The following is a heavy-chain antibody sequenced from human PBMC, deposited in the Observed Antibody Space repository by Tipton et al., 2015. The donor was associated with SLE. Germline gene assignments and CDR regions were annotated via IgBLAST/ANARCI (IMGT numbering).Heavy chain of an antibody. V-gene: IGHV3-48*03. CDR3: ARELGIVGGTGYYYGMDV. D-gene: IGHD1-26*01. J-gene: IGHJ6*02. Sequence: SLRLSCAASGFTFSSYEMNWVRLAPGKGLEWVSYIRSSGSSIYYADSVKGRFTISRDNAKNSLYLQMNSLRAEDTAVYYCARELGIVGGTGYYYGMDVWGQGTTVTVSS. CDR2: IRSSGSSI. CDR1: GFTFSSYE.